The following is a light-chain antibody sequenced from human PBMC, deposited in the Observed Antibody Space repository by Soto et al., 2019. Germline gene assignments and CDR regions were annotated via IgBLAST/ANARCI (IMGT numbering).Light chain of an antibody. CDR1: QSVNRY. CDR3: QQRNNWPLT. CDR2: DAS. J-gene: IGKJ4*01. Sequence: EIVLTQSPATLSFSPGERATLSCRASQSVNRYLAWFQQKPGQSPRLLIYDASNRATGIPARFSGSGSGTAFTLTIGGLEPEDFAVYSCQQRNNWPLTCGGGTKVEIK. V-gene: IGKV3-11*01.